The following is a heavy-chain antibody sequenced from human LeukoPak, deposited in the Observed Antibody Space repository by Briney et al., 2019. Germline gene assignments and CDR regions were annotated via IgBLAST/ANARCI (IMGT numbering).Heavy chain of an antibody. J-gene: IGHJ3*02. CDR1: GYTFTGYY. D-gene: IGHD5-24*01. Sequence: ASVKVSCKASGYTFTGYYMHWVRQAPGQGLEWMGWINPNSGGTNYAQKFQGRVTMTRDTSISTAYMELSRLRSDDTAVYYCARFNFSDGYNVGGRDAFDIWGQGTMVTVPS. V-gene: IGHV1-2*02. CDR3: ARFNFSDGYNVGGRDAFDI. CDR2: INPNSGGT.